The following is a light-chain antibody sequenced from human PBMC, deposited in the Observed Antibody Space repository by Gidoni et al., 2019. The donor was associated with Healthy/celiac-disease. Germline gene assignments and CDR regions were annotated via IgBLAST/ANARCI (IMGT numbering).Light chain of an antibody. J-gene: IGLJ1*01. CDR1: KLGDKY. Sequence: SSELTQPPSVSVSPGQTASITCSGDKLGDKYACWYQQKPGQSPVLVIYQDSKRPSGIPERFSGSNSGNTATLTISGTQAMDEADYYCQAWDSSTAHRVFGTGTKVTVL. V-gene: IGLV3-1*01. CDR2: QDS. CDR3: QAWDSSTAHRV.